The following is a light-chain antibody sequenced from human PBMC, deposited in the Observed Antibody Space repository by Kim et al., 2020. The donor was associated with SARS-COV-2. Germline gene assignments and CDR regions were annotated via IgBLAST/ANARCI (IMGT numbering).Light chain of an antibody. CDR1: SLRSYY. CDR2: GKN. CDR3: NSRDSSGNHWV. Sequence: ARGQTVRIPCQGDSLRSYYASWYQRKPGQAPLLVIYGKNNRPSGIPDRFSGSSSGNTASLTITGAQAEDEADYYCNSRDSSGNHWVFGGGTQLTVL. J-gene: IGLJ3*02. V-gene: IGLV3-19*01.